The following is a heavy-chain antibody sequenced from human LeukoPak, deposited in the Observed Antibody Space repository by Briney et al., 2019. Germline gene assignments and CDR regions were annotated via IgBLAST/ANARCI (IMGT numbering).Heavy chain of an antibody. CDR3: ARVSSSPYDGHAFDI. V-gene: IGHV3-30*03. D-gene: IGHD3-10*01. Sequence: GGSLRLSCAASGFTFSSYGMHWVRQAPGKGLEWVAVISYDGSNKYYAYSVKGRFTISRDNSKNTLYLQMNSLRAEDTAVYYCARVSSSPYDGHAFDIWGQGTMVTVSS. CDR2: ISYDGSNK. J-gene: IGHJ3*02. CDR1: GFTFSSYG.